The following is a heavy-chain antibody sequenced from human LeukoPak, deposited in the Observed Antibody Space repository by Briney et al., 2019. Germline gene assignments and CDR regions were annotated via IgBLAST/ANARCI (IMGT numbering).Heavy chain of an antibody. CDR1: GFIFSDHY. V-gene: IGHV3-72*01. D-gene: IGHD2-15*01. Sequence: GGSLRLSCVGSGFIFSDHYIDWVRRAPGKGLEWIGRSRDRTKSYSTEFVASVKGRFTSSRDDSKSSVYLHLNSLRTEDTAVYYCERVDMGAASRDGLDVWGQGTTVIVSS. CDR2: SRDRTKSYST. CDR3: ERVDMGAASRDGLDV. J-gene: IGHJ3*01.